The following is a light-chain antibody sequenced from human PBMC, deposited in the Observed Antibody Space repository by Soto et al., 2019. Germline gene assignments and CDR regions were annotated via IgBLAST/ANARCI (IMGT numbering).Light chain of an antibody. CDR3: QQYGSSPWT. CDR1: QTIRSN. J-gene: IGKJ1*01. Sequence: EIVMTQSPVTLSVSPWEIATLSCRASQTIRSNLAWYQQKPGLAPRLLIYGASSRATGIPARFSGSGSGTDFTLTISRLEPEDFAVYYCQQYGSSPWTFGQGTKVDIK. CDR2: GAS. V-gene: IGKV3-20*01.